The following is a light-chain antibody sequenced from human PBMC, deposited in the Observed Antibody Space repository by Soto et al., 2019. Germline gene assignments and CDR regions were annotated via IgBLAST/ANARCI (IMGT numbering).Light chain of an antibody. J-gene: IGKJ1*01. CDR2: DAS. CDR3: QQYKSYPWT. Sequence: DTMKCQYPSTLSASVGDRVSITARASQRISNGMEWDQKLTGKAHKLLIYDASSLESGVQSRFSGNGSETAFTITITSLQTDDFATYYCQQYKSYPWTFGQGTKGEIK. CDR1: QRISNG. V-gene: IGKV1-5*01.